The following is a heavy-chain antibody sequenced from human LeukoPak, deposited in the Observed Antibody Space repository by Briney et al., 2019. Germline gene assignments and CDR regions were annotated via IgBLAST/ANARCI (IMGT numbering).Heavy chain of an antibody. V-gene: IGHV3-9*01. CDR3: AAHTSNWYFDR. Sequence: PGRSLRLSCAASGFTFDDYAMHWVRQAPGKGLEWVSGISWNSGSIGYADSVKGRFTISRDNTKNSLYLQMNSLRPDDTAVYYCAAHTSNWYFDRWGQGALVTVSS. CDR2: ISWNSGSI. CDR1: GFTFDDYA. D-gene: IGHD2-2*01. J-gene: IGHJ5*02.